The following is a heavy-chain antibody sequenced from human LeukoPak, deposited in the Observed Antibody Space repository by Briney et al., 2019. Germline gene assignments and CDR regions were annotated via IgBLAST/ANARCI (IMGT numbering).Heavy chain of an antibody. CDR2: ISSGGDTI. Sequence: PGESLRLSCAASGFIFTDYYMSWIRQAPGEGLEWVSYISSGGDTIYYADSVKGRFTISRDNAKNSLYLQMNSLRAEDTAVYYCARDFSDAFDLWGQGTMVTVSS. D-gene: IGHD3-3*01. CDR1: GFIFTDYY. CDR3: ARDFSDAFDL. J-gene: IGHJ3*01. V-gene: IGHV3-11*04.